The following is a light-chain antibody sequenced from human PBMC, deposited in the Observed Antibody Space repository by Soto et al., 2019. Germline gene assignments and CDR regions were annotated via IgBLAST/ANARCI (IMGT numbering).Light chain of an antibody. CDR3: SSYKGSSTV. CDR1: NGNVGGYKY. CDR2: GVS. Sequence: QSALTQPASVSGSPGQSIAISCTGSNGNVGGYKYVSWYQQHPGKAPKLLNCGVSNLTSGVSNRFSGSKSGNTASLTSSGLQAEDESDYYCSSYKGSSTVFGGGTKLTVL. V-gene: IGLV2-14*03. J-gene: IGLJ3*02.